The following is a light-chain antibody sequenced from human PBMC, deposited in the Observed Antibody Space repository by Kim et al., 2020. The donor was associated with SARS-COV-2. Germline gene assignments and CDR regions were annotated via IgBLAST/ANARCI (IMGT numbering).Light chain of an antibody. CDR1: QSVNGRF. Sequence: SPGEEATRPCRASQSVNGRFLAWYQQKPGQAPRLLIYGASTRATGIPDRFSGSGSGTDFTLTISRLEPEDFAMYYCQQYDSSVWTFGQGTKVDIK. CDR3: QQYDSSVWT. V-gene: IGKV3-20*01. CDR2: GAS. J-gene: IGKJ1*01.